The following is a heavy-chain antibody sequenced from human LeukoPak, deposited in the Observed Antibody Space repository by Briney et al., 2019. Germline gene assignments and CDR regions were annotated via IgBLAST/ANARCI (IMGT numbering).Heavy chain of an antibody. V-gene: IGHV3-48*03. CDR3: ARDGTVVVPAAIIFDY. D-gene: IGHD2-2*01. CDR2: ISSGGSTI. Sequence: PGGSLRLSCAASGFTFSSYEMNWVRQAPGKGLEWVSYISSGGSTIYYADSVKGRFTISRDNAKNSLYLQMNSLRAEDTAVYYCARDGTVVVPAAIIFDYWGQGTLVTVSS. J-gene: IGHJ4*02. CDR1: GFTFSSYE.